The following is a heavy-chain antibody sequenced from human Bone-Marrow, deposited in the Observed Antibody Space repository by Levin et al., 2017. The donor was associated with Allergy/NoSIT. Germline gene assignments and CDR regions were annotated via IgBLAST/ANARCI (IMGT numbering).Heavy chain of an antibody. J-gene: IGHJ4*02. CDR2: IGGSGDST. Sequence: ESLKISCEASGFPFSIYAMAWVRQAPGKGLEWVSAIGGSGDSTYYADSVKGRFTISRDNSKNTLFLQMNSLRGEDTAVYYCAKDNRRSPYYFDYWGQGTLVTVSS. V-gene: IGHV3-23*01. D-gene: IGHD1-14*01. CDR1: GFPFSIYA. CDR3: AKDNRRSPYYFDY.